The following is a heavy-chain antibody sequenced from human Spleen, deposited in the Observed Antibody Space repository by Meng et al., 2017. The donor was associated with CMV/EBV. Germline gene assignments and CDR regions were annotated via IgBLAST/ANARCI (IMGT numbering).Heavy chain of an antibody. CDR2: INHSGST. CDR1: GGSFSGYY. V-gene: IGHV4-34*01. CDR3: ARGTLDPYYFDY. D-gene: IGHD1-1*01. Sequence: QVQPQQSGAGLLKPSETLSLTCAVYGGSFSGYYWSWIRQPPGKGLEWIGEINHSGSTNYNPSLKSRVTISVDTSKNQFSLKLSSVTAADTAVYYCARGTLDPYYFDYWGQGTLVTVSS. J-gene: IGHJ4*02.